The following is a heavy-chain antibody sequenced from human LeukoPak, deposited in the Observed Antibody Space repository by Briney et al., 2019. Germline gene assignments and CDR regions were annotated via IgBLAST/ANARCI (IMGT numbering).Heavy chain of an antibody. V-gene: IGHV1-2*02. CDR3: ARGRRAYDSSGYTRY. D-gene: IGHD3-22*01. CDR2: INPNSGGT. CDR1: GYTFTGYY. Sequence: ASVKVSYKASGYTFTGYYMHWVRQAPGQGLEWMGWINPNSGGTNYAQKFQGRVTMTRDTSISTAYMELSRLRSDDTAVYYCARGRRAYDSSGYTRYWGQGTLVTVSS. J-gene: IGHJ4*02.